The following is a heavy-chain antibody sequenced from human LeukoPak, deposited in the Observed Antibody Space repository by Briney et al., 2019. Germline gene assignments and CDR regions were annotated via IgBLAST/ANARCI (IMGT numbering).Heavy chain of an antibody. CDR3: ARERDDGYFDSSGYGSYWYFDI. J-gene: IGHJ2*01. CDR1: GGTFSHYA. Sequence: SVKVSCKASGGTFSHYAMSWVRQAPGQGLEWMGKLIPISGTPNYAQKFQGRVTITTDESTTTVYMELSNLRSDDTAVYYCARERDDGYFDSSGYGSYWYFDIWGRGTLVTVSS. D-gene: IGHD3-22*01. CDR2: LIPISGTP. V-gene: IGHV1-69*05.